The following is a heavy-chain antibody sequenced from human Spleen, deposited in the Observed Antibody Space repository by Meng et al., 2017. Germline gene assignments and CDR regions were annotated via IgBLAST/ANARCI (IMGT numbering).Heavy chain of an antibody. J-gene: IGHJ3*02. Sequence: QLRRQKPGPGRGKPSETLSLTCTVSGGSMRSSSYYWGWIRQPPGKGLEWIGSIHYSGSTYYNPSLKSRVTISLDTSKNQFSLKLHSVTAADTAVYYCVRVGYNYGRDAFDIWGQGTMVTVSS. D-gene: IGHD5-18*01. CDR3: VRVGYNYGRDAFDI. CDR1: GGSMRSSSYY. V-gene: IGHV4-39*07. CDR2: IHYSGST.